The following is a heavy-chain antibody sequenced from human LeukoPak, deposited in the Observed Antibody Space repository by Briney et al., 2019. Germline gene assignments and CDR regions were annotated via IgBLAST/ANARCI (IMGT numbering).Heavy chain of an antibody. CDR1: GFTFSSYG. V-gene: IGHV3-23*01. J-gene: IGHJ4*02. CDR2: ISGSGDRT. CDR3: AKDADISVQLVVITSFDS. Sequence: GGSLRLSCAASGFTFSSYGMNWVRQTPGKGLEWVSAISGSGDRTYHADSVRGRFTISRDNSKNMLYLQMNSLRAEDTALYYCAKDADISVQLVVITSFDSWGQGTLVTVSS. D-gene: IGHD3-22*01.